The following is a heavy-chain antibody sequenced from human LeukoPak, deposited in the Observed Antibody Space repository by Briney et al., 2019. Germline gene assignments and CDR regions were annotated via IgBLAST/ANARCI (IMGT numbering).Heavy chain of an antibody. Sequence: SESLSLTCTVSGGSVSSGSYYWSWIRQPPGKGLEWIGYIYYSGRTNYDPNYNPSLKSRITISLDTSKNEFSLRLSSVTAADTAVYYCASGCSYGHFDYWGQGTLVTVSS. CDR3: ASGCSYGHFDY. J-gene: IGHJ4*02. V-gene: IGHV4-61*01. CDR2: IYYSGRTNYDP. CDR1: GGSVSSGSYY. D-gene: IGHD5-18*01.